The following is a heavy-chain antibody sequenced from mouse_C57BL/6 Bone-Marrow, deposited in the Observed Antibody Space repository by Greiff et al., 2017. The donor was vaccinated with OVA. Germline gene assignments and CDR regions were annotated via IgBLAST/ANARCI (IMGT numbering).Heavy chain of an antibody. CDR3: ARSSLLWYFDV. D-gene: IGHD1-2*01. CDR1: GFTFTDYY. CDR2: IRNKANGYTT. J-gene: IGHJ1*03. V-gene: IGHV7-3*01. Sequence: EVQVVESGGGLVQPGGSLSLSCAASGFTFTDYYMSWVRQPPGKALEWLGFIRNKANGYTTEYSASVKGRFTISRDNSQSILYLQMNALRAEDSATYYCARSSLLWYFDVWGTGTTVTVSS.